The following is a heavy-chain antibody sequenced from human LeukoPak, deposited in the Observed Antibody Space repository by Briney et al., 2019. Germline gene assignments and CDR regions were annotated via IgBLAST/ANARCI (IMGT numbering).Heavy chain of an antibody. CDR3: ARDGYCSSNSCLDY. J-gene: IGHJ4*02. CDR1: GFTFSSYT. CDR2: ISYDGSIK. V-gene: IGHV3-30-3*01. Sequence: GGSLRLSCAASGFTFSSYTIHWVRQAPGKGLEWVTVISYDGSIKYYADSVKGRFTISRDNSKDTLDLQMSSLRVEDTAVYYCARDGYCSSNSCLDYWGQGTLVTVSS. D-gene: IGHD2-2*03.